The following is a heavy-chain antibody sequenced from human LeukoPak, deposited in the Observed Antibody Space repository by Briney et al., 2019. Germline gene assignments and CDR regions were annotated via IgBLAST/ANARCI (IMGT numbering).Heavy chain of an antibody. V-gene: IGHV4-59*01. D-gene: IGHD6-13*01. J-gene: IGHJ4*02. CDR3: ARDSLGDPYSSSWQTTYFDY. CDR2: IYYSGST. CDR1: GGSISSYY. Sequence: SETLSLTCTVSGGSISSYYWSWIRQPPGKGLEWIGYIYYSGSTNYNPSLKSRVTISVDTSKNQFSLKLSSVTAADTAVYYCARDSLGDPYSSSWQTTYFDYWGQGTLVTVSS.